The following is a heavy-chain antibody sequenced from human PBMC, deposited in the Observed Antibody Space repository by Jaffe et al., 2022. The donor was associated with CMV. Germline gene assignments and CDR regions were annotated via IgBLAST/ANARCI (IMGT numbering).Heavy chain of an antibody. CDR2: IGTAGDT. CDR1: GFTFSSYD. CDR3: ARGKPARRYYDSSGCIDY. V-gene: IGHV3-13*01. D-gene: IGHD3-22*01. J-gene: IGHJ4*02. Sequence: EVQLVESGGGLVQPGGSLRLSCAASGFTFSSYDMHWVRQATGKGLEWVSAIGTAGDTYYPGSVKGRFTISRENAKNSLYLQMNSLRAGDTAVYYCARGKPARRYYDSSGCIDYWGQGTLVTVSS.